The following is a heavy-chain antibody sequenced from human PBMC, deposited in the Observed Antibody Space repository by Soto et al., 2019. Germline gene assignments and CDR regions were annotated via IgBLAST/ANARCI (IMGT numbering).Heavy chain of an antibody. CDR3: ARDLFYSSRGHFGV. D-gene: IGHD6-13*01. CDR2: TYYSGST. Sequence: QVQLQESGPGLMKSSETLSLTCTVSGDSISDYYWSWIRQPPGKGLEWIGYTYYSGSTNYNPSLKSRVTISVDTSKNQFSLKLSSVTAADTAVYYCARDLFYSSRGHFGVWGQGALVTVSS. J-gene: IGHJ4*02. V-gene: IGHV4-59*01. CDR1: GDSISDYY.